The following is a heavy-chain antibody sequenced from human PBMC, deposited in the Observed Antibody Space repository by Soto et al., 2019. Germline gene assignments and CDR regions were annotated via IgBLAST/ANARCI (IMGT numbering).Heavy chain of an antibody. D-gene: IGHD3-22*01. J-gene: IGHJ4*02. CDR2: ISSSGSII. Sequence: GGSLRLSCAASGFTFSSYAMSWVRQAPGKGLEWVSYISSSGSIIYYADSVKGRFTISRDNAKNSLYLQMNSLRAEDTAVYYCARDLGYCDSDGYFDYWGQGTLVTVSS. CDR3: ARDLGYCDSDGYFDY. CDR1: GFTFSSYA. V-gene: IGHV3-48*01.